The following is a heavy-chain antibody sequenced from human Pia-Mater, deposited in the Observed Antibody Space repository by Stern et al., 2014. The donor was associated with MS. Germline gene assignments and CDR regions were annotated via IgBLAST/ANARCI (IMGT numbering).Heavy chain of an antibody. Sequence: QVQLQESGPGLVKPSQTLSLTCAVSGGSISSGEYYWSWIRQSPGKGLEWIGYIPYSGTTYYNPSLKSRVTISVDTSKNQFSLKLSSVTAADTAVYYCSRDADAYSLVFGYWGRGTLVTVSS. V-gene: IGHV4-30-4*01. CDR2: IPYSGTT. CDR3: SRDADAYSLVFGY. J-gene: IGHJ4*02. D-gene: IGHD5-24*01. CDR1: GGSISSGEYY.